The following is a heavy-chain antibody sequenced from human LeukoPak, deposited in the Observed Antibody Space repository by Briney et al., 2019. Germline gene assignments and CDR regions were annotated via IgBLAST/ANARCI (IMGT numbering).Heavy chain of an antibody. CDR3: ARGRITMVRGSRVPRYYFDY. D-gene: IGHD3-10*01. J-gene: IGHJ4*02. Sequence: SETLSLTCTVSGGSISSSSYYWGWIRQPPGKGLEWIGSIYYSGSTYYNPSLKSRVTISVDTSKNQFSLKLSSVTAADTAVYYCARGRITMVRGSRVPRYYFDYWGQGTLVTVSS. CDR1: GGSISSSSYY. CDR2: IYYSGST. V-gene: IGHV4-39*01.